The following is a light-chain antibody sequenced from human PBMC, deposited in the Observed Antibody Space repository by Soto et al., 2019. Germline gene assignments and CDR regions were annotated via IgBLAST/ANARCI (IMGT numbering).Light chain of an antibody. Sequence: DIQMTQSPSTLSASVGDRVTITCRASQSISSWLAWYQQKPGKAPKLLIYKASSLESGVPSRFSGSGSGTEFTLSINSLQPDYFATYYCQQYNSYPLTFGGGTKVEIK. CDR3: QQYNSYPLT. V-gene: IGKV1-5*03. CDR2: KAS. J-gene: IGKJ4*01. CDR1: QSISSW.